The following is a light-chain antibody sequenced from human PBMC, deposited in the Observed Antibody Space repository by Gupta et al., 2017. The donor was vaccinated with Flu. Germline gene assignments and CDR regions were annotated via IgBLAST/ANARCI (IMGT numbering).Light chain of an antibody. CDR2: SIN. J-gene: IGLJ2*01. CDR3: ATWDDSLSGPV. CDR1: SSNVVGSP. V-gene: IGLV1-44*01. Sequence: SSSNVVGSPVSWYKQLPRTAPKLRIYSINQRPSGVPDRFTGSKLGTSASLAISGLQSEDGAGDYCATWDDSLSGPVFGGGTRLTVL.